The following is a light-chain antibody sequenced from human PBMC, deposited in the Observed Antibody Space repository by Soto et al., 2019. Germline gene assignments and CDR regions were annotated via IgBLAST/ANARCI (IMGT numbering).Light chain of an antibody. Sequence: PGEGATLSCRASQSVGSDFLAWYQQRPGQPPRILIFGASGRAAGIPDRFSGSGSGTDFTLTISRLEPEDFAVYYCQQYGSLSWAFGQGTKVEI. CDR3: QQYGSLSWA. V-gene: IGKV3-20*01. CDR1: QSVGSDF. CDR2: GAS. J-gene: IGKJ1*01.